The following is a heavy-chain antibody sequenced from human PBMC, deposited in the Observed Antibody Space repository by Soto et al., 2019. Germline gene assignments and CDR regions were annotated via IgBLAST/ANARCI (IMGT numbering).Heavy chain of an antibody. CDR3: ATFESYGDLDY. J-gene: IGHJ4*02. CDR2: INHSGST. Sequence: LETLSLTCAVYGGSFSGYYWSWIRQPPGKGLEWIGEINHSGSTNYNPSLKSRVTISVDTSKNQFSLKLSSVTAADTAVYYCATFESYGDLDYWGQGTLVTVSS. V-gene: IGHV4-34*01. CDR1: GGSFSGYY. D-gene: IGHD4-17*01.